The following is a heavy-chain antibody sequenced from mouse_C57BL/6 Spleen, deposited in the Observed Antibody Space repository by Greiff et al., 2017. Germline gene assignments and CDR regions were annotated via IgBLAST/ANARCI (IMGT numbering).Heavy chain of an antibody. CDR2: IYWDDDK. CDR1: GFSLSTSGMG. Sequence: QVTLKECGPGILQSSQTLTLTCSFSGFSLSTSGMGVSWIRQPSGKGLEWLAHIYWDDDKRYNPSLKSRLTISKDTSRNQVFLKITSVDTADTATYYCARRITYFDYWGQGTTLTVSS. V-gene: IGHV8-12*01. CDR3: ARRITYFDY. J-gene: IGHJ2*01. D-gene: IGHD1-1*01.